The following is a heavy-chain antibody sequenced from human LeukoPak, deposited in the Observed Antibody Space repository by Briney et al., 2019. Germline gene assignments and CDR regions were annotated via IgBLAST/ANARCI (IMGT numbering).Heavy chain of an antibody. CDR2: IYPGDSDT. Sequence: GESLKISCKGSGYNFATYWIGWVRQMPGKGLEWMGIIYPGDSDTTYSPSFQGQVTISADKSIATAYLQWSLRASDTAIYYCGRRHGSSWSFDYWGQGTLVTVSS. V-gene: IGHV5-51*01. D-gene: IGHD6-13*01. J-gene: IGHJ4*02. CDR3: GRRHGSSWSFDY. CDR1: GYNFATYW.